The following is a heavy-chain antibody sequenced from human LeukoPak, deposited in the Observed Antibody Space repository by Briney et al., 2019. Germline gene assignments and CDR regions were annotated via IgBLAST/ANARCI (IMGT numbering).Heavy chain of an antibody. V-gene: IGHV3-64D*09. CDR1: GFTFSNYA. Sequence: GGSLRLSCSASGFTFSNYAMHWVRQAPGKGLEYVSVINNNGGSSYYADSVKGRFTISRDNSKNMLYLQMSSLRAEDTAVYYCARGHYGLDVWGQATNVTVSS. CDR2: INNNGGSS. J-gene: IGHJ6*02. CDR3: ARGHYGLDV.